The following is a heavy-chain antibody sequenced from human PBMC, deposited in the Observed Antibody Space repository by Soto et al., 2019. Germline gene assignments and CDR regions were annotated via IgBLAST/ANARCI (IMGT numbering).Heavy chain of an antibody. V-gene: IGHV1-3*01. CDR1: GYTFTTHT. J-gene: IGHJ4*02. CDR3: TRLETDY. Sequence: QVQLVQSGAEVKRPGASVKVFCKASGYTFTTHTMHRVRQAPGQGLEWMGWMNGGNGNTKYSQKFQGRVTFTRDTFASTAYMELSSLRSEDTAVYYCTRLETDYWGQGTLVTVSS. CDR2: MNGGNGNT.